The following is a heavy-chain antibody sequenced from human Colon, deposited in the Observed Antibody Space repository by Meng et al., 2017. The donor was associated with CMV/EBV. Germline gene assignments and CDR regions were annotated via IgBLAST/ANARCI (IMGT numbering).Heavy chain of an antibody. CDR2: INHSGNT. V-gene: IGHV4-34*01. Sequence: QVQLQQWGAGLLMPSETLSLICSVYGGSFSGYYWSWIRQPPGKGLEWIGEINHSGNTNYNPSLKSRVTISVDTSKNQFSLKLSSVTAADTAVYYCARCYYGSGSCTPFDSWGQGTLVTVSS. CDR3: ARCYYGSGSCTPFDS. J-gene: IGHJ4*02. D-gene: IGHD3-10*01. CDR1: GGSFSGYY.